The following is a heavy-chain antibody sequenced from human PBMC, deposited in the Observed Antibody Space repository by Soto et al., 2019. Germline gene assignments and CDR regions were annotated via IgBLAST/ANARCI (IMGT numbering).Heavy chain of an antibody. CDR2: ISSSSSTI. V-gene: IGHV3-48*02. D-gene: IGHD5-12*01. CDR1: GFTFSSYS. CDR3: ARDLATTDHTYYYYYYGMDV. J-gene: IGHJ6*02. Sequence: TGGSLRLSCAASGFTFSSYSMNWVRQAPGKGLERVSYISSSSSTIYYADSVKGRFTISRDNAKNSLYLQMNSLRDEDTAVYYCARDLATTDHTYYYYYYGMDVWGQGTTVTVSS.